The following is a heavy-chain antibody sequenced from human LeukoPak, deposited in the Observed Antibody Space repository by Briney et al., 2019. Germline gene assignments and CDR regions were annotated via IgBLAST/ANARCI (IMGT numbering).Heavy chain of an antibody. D-gene: IGHD3-22*01. CDR3: ASDSSGYYPY. V-gene: IGHV4-4*08. Sequence: EPSETLSLTCSVSGGSIINYYWSWIRQPPGKGLEWIGRIYTSGSTNYNPSLKSRVTISADTSTNQFSLKLSSVTAADTAVYYCASDSSGYYPYWGQGTLVTVSS. CDR2: IYTSGST. J-gene: IGHJ4*02. CDR1: GGSIINYY.